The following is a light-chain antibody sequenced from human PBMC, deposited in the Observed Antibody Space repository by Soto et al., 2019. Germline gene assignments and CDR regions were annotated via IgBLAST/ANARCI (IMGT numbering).Light chain of an antibody. CDR1: SSDVGSYNL. CDR2: EGS. Sequence: QSVLTQPASVSGSPGQSITISCTGTSSDVGSYNLVSWYQQHPCKAPKLMIYEGSKRPSGVSNRFSGSKSGNTASLTISGLQAEDEADYYCCSYAGSSTFEVFGGGTQLNVL. CDR3: CSYAGSSTFEV. V-gene: IGLV2-23*03. J-gene: IGLJ2*01.